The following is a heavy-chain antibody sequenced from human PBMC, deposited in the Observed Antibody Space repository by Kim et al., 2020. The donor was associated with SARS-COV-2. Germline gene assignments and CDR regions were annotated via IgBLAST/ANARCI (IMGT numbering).Heavy chain of an antibody. Sequence: GGSLRLSCAASGFTFSGSAMHWVRQASGKGLEWVGRIRSKANSYATAYAASVKGRFTISRDDSKNTAYLQMNSLKTEDTAVYYCTRLPIQYCSSTSCRPSGGMDVWGQGTTVTVSS. CDR2: IRSKANSYAT. D-gene: IGHD2-2*01. V-gene: IGHV3-73*01. CDR3: TRLPIQYCSSTSCRPSGGMDV. J-gene: IGHJ6*02. CDR1: GFTFSGSA.